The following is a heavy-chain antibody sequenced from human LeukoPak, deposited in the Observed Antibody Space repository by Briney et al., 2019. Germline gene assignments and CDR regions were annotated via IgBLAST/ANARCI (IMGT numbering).Heavy chain of an antibody. V-gene: IGHV3-23*01. CDR3: AREGRFYYYGMDV. Sequence: GGSLRLSCTASGFSFSSYGMSWVRQAPGKGLKWVSGIGGSGGRTYYADSVKGRFTISRDNSKNTLYLQMNSLRAEDTAVYYCAREGRFYYYGMDVWGQGTTVTVSS. J-gene: IGHJ6*02. CDR2: IGGSGGRT. CDR1: GFSFSSYG.